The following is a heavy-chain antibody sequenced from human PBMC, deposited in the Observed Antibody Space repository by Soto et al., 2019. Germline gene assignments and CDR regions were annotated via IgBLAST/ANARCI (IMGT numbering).Heavy chain of an antibody. CDR2: VQGDGSSA. Sequence: PGGSLRLSCAASGFTFGNYCMHWAPQAPGGGVVLFSRVQGDGSSASYADSVKGRFTSFRDNANNTLYLQMNSLRAEYTGVYYCAREKDVNTGDYWGQGTLVTVSS. V-gene: IGHV3-74*01. CDR1: GFTFGNYC. D-gene: IGHD4-17*01. CDR3: AREKDVNTGDY. J-gene: IGHJ4*02.